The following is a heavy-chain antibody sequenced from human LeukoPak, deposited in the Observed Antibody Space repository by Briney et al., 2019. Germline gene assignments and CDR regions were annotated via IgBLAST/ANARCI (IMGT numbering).Heavy chain of an antibody. CDR1: GFTVSSNY. D-gene: IGHD2-15*01. Sequence: GSLRLSCAASGFTVSSNYMSWIRQPPGKGLEWIGSIYHSGSTDYNPSLQSRVTISVDTSKNQFSLKLSSVTAADTAVYYCATSDEDNAYWGQGTLVTVSS. J-gene: IGHJ4*02. V-gene: IGHV4-38-2*01. CDR3: ATSDEDNAY. CDR2: IYHSGST.